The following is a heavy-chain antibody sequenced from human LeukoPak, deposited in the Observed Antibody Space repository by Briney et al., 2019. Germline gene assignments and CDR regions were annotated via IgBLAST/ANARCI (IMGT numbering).Heavy chain of an antibody. D-gene: IGHD6-19*01. J-gene: IGHJ5*02. CDR3: ARMTVSGRDNWFAP. V-gene: IGHV1-8*03. CDR2: LNPNSGNT. Sequence: ASVKVSCKASGYTFTSYDINWVRQATGQGLEWMGWLNPNSGNTGYAQKFQGRVTITRDTSMNTAYMELSSLRSEDTAVYYCARMTVSGRDNWFAPWGQGTLVTVSS. CDR1: GYTFTSYD.